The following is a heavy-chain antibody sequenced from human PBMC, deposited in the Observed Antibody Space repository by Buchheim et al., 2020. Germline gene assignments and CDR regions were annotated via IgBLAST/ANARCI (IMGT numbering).Heavy chain of an antibody. Sequence: QVQLQESGPGLVKPSETLSLTCTVSGGSISSYYWSWIRQPPGKGLEWIGYIYYSGSTNYNPSLKSRVTISVDTSKNQFSLKLSSVTAADTAVYYCARAPNQWLAPHWGWYYYYGMDVWGQGTT. CDR1: GGSISSYY. J-gene: IGHJ6*02. D-gene: IGHD6-19*01. CDR2: IYYSGST. V-gene: IGHV4-59*01. CDR3: ARAPNQWLAPHWGWYYYYGMDV.